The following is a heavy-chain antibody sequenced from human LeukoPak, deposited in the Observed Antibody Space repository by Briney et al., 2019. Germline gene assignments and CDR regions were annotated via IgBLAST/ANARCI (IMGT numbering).Heavy chain of an antibody. CDR2: ISSSSSYI. CDR1: GFTFSSYS. CDR3: ARDVYSSGWYPSVY. Sequence: GGSLRLSCAASGFTFSSYSMNWVRQAPGKGLEWVSSISSSSSYIYYADSVKGRFTTSRDNAKNSLYLQMNSLRAEDTAVYYCARDVYSSGWYPSVYWGQGTLVTVSS. V-gene: IGHV3-21*01. J-gene: IGHJ4*02. D-gene: IGHD6-19*01.